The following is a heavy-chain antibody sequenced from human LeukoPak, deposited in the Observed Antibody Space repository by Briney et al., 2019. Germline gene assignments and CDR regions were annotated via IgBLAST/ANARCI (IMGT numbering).Heavy chain of an antibody. CDR2: MNPNSGNA. V-gene: IGHV1-8*01. CDR3: ARCPPSGSYACLH. Sequence: ASVKVSCKASGYTFTSYGINWVRQATGQGLEWMGWMNPNSGNAGYAQKFQGRVTMTRNTSISTAYMELSSLRSEDTAVYYCARCPPSGSYACLHWGQGTLVTVSS. CDR1: GYTFTSYG. D-gene: IGHD1-26*01. J-gene: IGHJ4*02.